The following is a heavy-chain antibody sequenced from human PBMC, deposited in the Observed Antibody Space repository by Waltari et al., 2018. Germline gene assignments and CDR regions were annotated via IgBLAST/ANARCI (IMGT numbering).Heavy chain of an antibody. J-gene: IGHJ5*02. Sequence: QVQLQQSGPGLVKPSETLSLTCTVSSGSITTGGYYWRWIRQHPGKGLEWIGYIYYSGSTYYNPSLKSRVTISMDTSKKQFFLKLTSVTAADTAVYYCARSQQCERRQWGPWGQGTLVTVSS. CDR1: SGSITTGGYY. CDR3: ARSQQCERRQWGP. V-gene: IGHV4-31*03. CDR2: IYYSGST. D-gene: IGHD4-4*01.